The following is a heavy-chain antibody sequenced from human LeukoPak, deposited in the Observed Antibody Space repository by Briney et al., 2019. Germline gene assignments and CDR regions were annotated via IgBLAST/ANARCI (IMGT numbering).Heavy chain of an antibody. CDR3: ARWGAVAGKGRTFGY. Sequence: GASVKVSCKASGGTFSSYAISWVRRAPGQGLEWMGGIIPIFGTANYAQKFQGRVTITADESTSTAYMELSSLRSEDTAVYYCARWGAVAGKGRTFGYWGQGTLVTVSS. CDR1: GGTFSSYA. V-gene: IGHV1-69*13. D-gene: IGHD6-19*01. CDR2: IIPIFGTA. J-gene: IGHJ4*02.